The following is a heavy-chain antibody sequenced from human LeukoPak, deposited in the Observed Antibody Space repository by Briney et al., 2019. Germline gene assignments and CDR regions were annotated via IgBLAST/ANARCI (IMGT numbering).Heavy chain of an antibody. D-gene: IGHD1-26*01. J-gene: IGHJ4*02. Sequence: GGSLRLSCAASGFTVSNNYMSWVRQAPRKGLEWVSFIYSGGSTYYADSVKGRFTISRHNSKNTPYLQMNSLRAEDTAVYYCARIYSGSYSDYWGQGTLVTVSS. CDR3: ARIYSGSYSDY. CDR2: IYSGGST. V-gene: IGHV3-53*01. CDR1: GFTVSNNY.